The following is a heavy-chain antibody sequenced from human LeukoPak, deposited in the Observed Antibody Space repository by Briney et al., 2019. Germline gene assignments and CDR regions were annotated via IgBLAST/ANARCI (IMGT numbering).Heavy chain of an antibody. J-gene: IGHJ5*02. CDR3: AREYYYGSGVWFDP. CDR1: GGSISSDSYY. CDR2: SYTRGST. V-gene: IGHV4-61*02. D-gene: IGHD3-10*01. Sequence: SETLSLTCTVSGGSISSDSYYWSWIRQPAGKGLEWIGRSYTRGSTNNNPSLKSRDTISVDTSKNQFSLKLSSVTAADTAVYYCAREYYYGSGVWFDPWGQGTLVTVSS.